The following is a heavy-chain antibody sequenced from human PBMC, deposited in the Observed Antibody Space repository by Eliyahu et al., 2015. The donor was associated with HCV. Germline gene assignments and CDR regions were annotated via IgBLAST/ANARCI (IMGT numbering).Heavy chain of an antibody. J-gene: IGHJ3*02. Sequence: EVQLVESGGGLVQPGGSLRLSCAASGFXFSSYWMHWVRQAPGKGLVWVSRINSDGSSTSYADSVKGRFTISRDNAKNTLYLQMNSLRAEDTAVYYCARESDCSSTSCYMGGGAFDIWGQGTMVTVSS. CDR2: INSDGSST. D-gene: IGHD2-2*02. CDR1: GFXFSSYW. CDR3: ARESDCSSTSCYMGGGAFDI. V-gene: IGHV3-74*01.